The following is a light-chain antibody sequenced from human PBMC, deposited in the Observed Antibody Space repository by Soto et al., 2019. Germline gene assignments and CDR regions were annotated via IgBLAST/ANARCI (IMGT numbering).Light chain of an antibody. CDR2: GHN. CDR3: AAWDDSLNGRV. Sequence: QSALTQSPSASGTPGQRVTISCSGSSSSIGSYTVNWYQQLPGMAPKLLIYGHNQRPSGVPDRFSGSKSGTSASLAISGLQSEDEADYYCAAWDDSLNGRVFGGGTKLTVL. J-gene: IGLJ3*02. V-gene: IGLV1-44*01. CDR1: SSSIGSYT.